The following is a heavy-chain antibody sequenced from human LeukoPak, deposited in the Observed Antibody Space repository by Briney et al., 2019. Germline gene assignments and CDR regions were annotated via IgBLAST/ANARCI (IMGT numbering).Heavy chain of an antibody. V-gene: IGHV1-46*01. J-gene: IGHJ5*02. Sequence: ASVKVSCKASGYTFTSYYMHWVRQAPGQGLEWMGIINPSGGSTSYAQKFQGRVTMTRDMSTSTVYMELSSLRSEDTAVYYCARDGRDGSGSYFRSDWFDPWGQGTLVTVSS. CDR1: GYTFTSYY. CDR2: INPSGGST. D-gene: IGHD3-10*01. CDR3: ARDGRDGSGSYFRSDWFDP.